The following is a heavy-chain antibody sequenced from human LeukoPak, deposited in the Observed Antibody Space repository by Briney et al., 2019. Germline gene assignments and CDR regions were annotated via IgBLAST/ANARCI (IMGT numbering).Heavy chain of an antibody. CDR3: ARVGPTMVRGVDGYFDY. D-gene: IGHD3-10*01. CDR2: IKQDGSEK. V-gene: IGHV3-7*01. Sequence: GGSLRLSCGASGFTFTIYWMSWVRQAPGKGLEWVANIKQDGSEKYYVDSVKGRFTISRDNAKNSLYLQMNSLRAEDTAVYYCARVGPTMVRGVDGYFDYWGQGTLVTVSS. J-gene: IGHJ4*02. CDR1: GFTFTIYW.